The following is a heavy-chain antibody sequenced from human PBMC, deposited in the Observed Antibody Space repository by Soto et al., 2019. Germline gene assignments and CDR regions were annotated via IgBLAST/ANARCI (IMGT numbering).Heavy chain of an antibody. CDR1: GGSISGGGSY. Sequence: SETLSLTCTVSGGSISGGGSYWSWIRQRPGKGLEWIGYIYYSGSTNYNPSLKSRVTISVDTSKNQFSLKLSSVTAADTAVYYCARIDSSSWYSGYYYYMDVWGKGTTVTVSS. CDR2: IYYSGST. D-gene: IGHD6-13*01. J-gene: IGHJ6*03. CDR3: ARIDSSSWYSGYYYYMDV. V-gene: IGHV4-61*08.